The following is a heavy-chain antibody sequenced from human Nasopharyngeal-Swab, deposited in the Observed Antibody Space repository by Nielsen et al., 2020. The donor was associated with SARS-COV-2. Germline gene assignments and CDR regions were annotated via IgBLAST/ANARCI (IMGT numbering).Heavy chain of an antibody. Sequence: SETLSLTCAVSGGSFRGYYWSWIRQPPGKGLEWIGEINHSGSTNYNPSLKSRVTISVDTSKNQFSLKLSSVTAADTAVYYCARGRHIVATILRYYYYMDVWGKGTTVTVSS. CDR2: INHSGST. CDR3: ARGRHIVATILRYYYYMDV. J-gene: IGHJ6*03. V-gene: IGHV4-34*01. CDR1: GGSFRGYY. D-gene: IGHD5-12*01.